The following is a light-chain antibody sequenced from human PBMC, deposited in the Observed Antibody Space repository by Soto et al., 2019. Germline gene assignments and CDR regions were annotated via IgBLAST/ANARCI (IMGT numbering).Light chain of an antibody. CDR1: QSISTY. CDR3: QQLNSRA. V-gene: IGKV1-39*01. Sequence: DIQMTQSPSSLSASVGGRVTISCRASQSISTYLNWYQQKPGKAPRLLIYAASSVQTGVPPRFGGSGSGTDFTLTISSLRPEDFATYYCQQLNSRAFGPGTKVDI. J-gene: IGKJ3*01. CDR2: AAS.